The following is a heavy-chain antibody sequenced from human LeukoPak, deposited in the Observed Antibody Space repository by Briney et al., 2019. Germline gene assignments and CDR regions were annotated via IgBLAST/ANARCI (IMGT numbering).Heavy chain of an antibody. J-gene: IGHJ3*02. CDR3: ARDTLFESDYYDSSGYYYNAFDI. D-gene: IGHD3-22*01. CDR1: GYTFTGYY. CDR2: INPNSGGT. V-gene: IGHV1-2*02. Sequence: ASVKVSCKASGYTFTGYYMHWVRQAPGQGLEWMGWINPNSGGTNYAQKFQGRVTMTRDTSKNQFSLKLSSVTAADTAVYYCARDTLFESDYYDSSGYYYNAFDIWGQGTMVTVSS.